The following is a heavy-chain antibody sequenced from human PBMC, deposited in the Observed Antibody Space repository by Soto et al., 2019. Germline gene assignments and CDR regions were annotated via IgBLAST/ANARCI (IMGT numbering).Heavy chain of an antibody. D-gene: IGHD1-7*01. Sequence: SETLSLTCAVSGGSISSGGYSWSWIRQPPGKGLEWIGYIYHSGSTYYNPSLKSRVTISVDRSKDQFSLKLSSVTAADTAVYYCARGRELPPYCYSGMDVWGQGTTVTVSS. CDR2: IYHSGST. V-gene: IGHV4-30-2*01. CDR3: ARGRELPPYCYSGMDV. J-gene: IGHJ6*02. CDR1: GGSISSGGYS.